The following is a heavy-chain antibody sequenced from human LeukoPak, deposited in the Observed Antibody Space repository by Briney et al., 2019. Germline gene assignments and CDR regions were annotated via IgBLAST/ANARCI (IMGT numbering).Heavy chain of an antibody. J-gene: IGHJ5*02. D-gene: IGHD1-26*01. CDR1: GYTFTTYG. V-gene: IGHV1-2*02. CDR2: INPNSGGT. CDR3: AREGIGGATTMSPVDWFDP. Sequence: ASVKVSCKASGYTFTTYGISWVRQAPGQGLEWMGWINPNSGGTNYAQKFQGRVTMTRDTSISTAYMELSRLRSDDTAVYYCAREGIGGATTMSPVDWFDPWGQGTLVTVSS.